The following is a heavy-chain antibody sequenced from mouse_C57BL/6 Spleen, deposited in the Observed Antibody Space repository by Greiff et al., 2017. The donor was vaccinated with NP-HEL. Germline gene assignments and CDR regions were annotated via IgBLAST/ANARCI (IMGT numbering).Heavy chain of an antibody. CDR2: IDPANGNT. V-gene: IGHV14-3*01. D-gene: IGHD2-3*01. CDR3: ARRGGDGYYVNWYVDV. CDR1: GFNIKNTY. Sequence: EVQLQQSVAELVRPGASVKLSCTASGFNIKNTYMHWVKQRPEQGLEWIGRIDPANGNTKYAPQFQGKATITADTSSNTAYLQLSSLTSEDTAIYDWARRGGDGYYVNWYVDVWGTGTTVTVSS. J-gene: IGHJ1*03.